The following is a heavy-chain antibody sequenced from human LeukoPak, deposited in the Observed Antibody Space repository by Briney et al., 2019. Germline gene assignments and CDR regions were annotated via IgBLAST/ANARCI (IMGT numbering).Heavy chain of an antibody. CDR2: INPNSGNT. Sequence: ASVKVSCKASGYTFTGYYMHWVRQAPGQGLAWMGWINPNSGNTGYAQKFQGRVTMTGNTSISTAYMELSSLRSEDTAVYYCARGLGATEWDYWGQGTLVTVSS. D-gene: IGHD1-26*01. V-gene: IGHV1-8*02. CDR3: ARGLGATEWDY. J-gene: IGHJ4*02. CDR1: GYTFTGYY.